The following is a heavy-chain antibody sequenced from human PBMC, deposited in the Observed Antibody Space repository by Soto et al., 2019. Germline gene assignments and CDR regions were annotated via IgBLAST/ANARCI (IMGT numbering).Heavy chain of an antibody. CDR2: ISGSGGST. V-gene: IGHV3-23*01. J-gene: IGHJ4*02. CDR3: ARRSSGWYFDY. CDR1: GFTFSSYA. D-gene: IGHD6-19*01. Sequence: EVQLLESGGGLVQPGGSLSLSCAASGFTFSSYAMSWVRQAPGKGLEWVSAISGSGGSTYYADSVKGRFTISRDNSTNTLYLQMNSLRAEYTAVYYCARRSSGWYFDYWGQGDVVSVPS.